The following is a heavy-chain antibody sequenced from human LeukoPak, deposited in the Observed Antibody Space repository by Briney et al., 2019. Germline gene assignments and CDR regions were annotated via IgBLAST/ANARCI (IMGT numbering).Heavy chain of an antibody. D-gene: IGHD5-24*01. CDR2: IYYSGST. CDR3: ARDGGDGYNYNWFDP. J-gene: IGHJ5*02. V-gene: IGHV4-59*01. CDR1: GGSISSYY. Sequence: SETLSLTCTVSGGSISSYYWSWIRQPPGKGLEWIGYIYYSGSTNYNPSLKSRVTISVDTSKNQFSLKLRSVTAADTAVYYCARDGGDGYNYNWFDPWGQGTLDTVSS.